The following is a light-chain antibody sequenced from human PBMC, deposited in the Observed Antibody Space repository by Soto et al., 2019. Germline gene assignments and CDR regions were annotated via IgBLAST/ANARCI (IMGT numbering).Light chain of an antibody. V-gene: IGKV3-15*01. CDR3: QHYDDWPPM. CDR1: QSVSSN. Sequence: EILLAQSPATLSVSPGERATLFCRASQSVSSNLAWYQQKPGQARRLLIFGASTRASGIPARFSGSGSGTEFALTITSLQSEDLAVYFCQHYDDWPPMFGPGTKVEIK. CDR2: GAS. J-gene: IGKJ1*01.